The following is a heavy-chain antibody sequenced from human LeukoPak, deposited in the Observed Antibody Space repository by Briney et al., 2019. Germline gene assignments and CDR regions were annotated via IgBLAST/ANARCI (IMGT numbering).Heavy chain of an antibody. V-gene: IGHV3-23*01. D-gene: IGHD3-22*01. CDR2: ISGSGGST. CDR3: ARSRYYDSSGSYYFEY. Sequence: GGSLRLSCEASGFTFSNYDMIWVRQAPGKGLEWVSISGSGGSTYYGDSVKGRFTISRDSSTDTLYLQMDSLRVDDTAIYYCARSRYYDSSGSYYFEYWGQGTLVTVSS. CDR1: GFTFSNYD. J-gene: IGHJ4*02.